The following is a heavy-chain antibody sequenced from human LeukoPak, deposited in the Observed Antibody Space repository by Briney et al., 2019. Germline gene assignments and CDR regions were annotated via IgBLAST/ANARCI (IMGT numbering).Heavy chain of an antibody. CDR2: INHSGST. CDR3: ARELRITVGGTVAFDI. CDR1: GGSFSGYY. V-gene: IGHV4-34*01. D-gene: IGHD6-19*01. Sequence: PSETLSLTCAVYGGSFSGYYWSWIRQPPGKGLEWIGEINHSGSTNYNPSLESRVTISVDTSKNQFSLKLSSVTAADTAVYYCARELRITVGGTVAFDIWGQGTMVTVSS. J-gene: IGHJ3*02.